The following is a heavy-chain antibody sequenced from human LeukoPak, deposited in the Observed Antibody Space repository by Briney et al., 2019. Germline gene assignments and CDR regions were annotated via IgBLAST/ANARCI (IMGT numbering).Heavy chain of an antibody. Sequence: SETLSPTCAVYGGSFSGYYWSWIRQPPGKGLEWIGEINHSGSTNYNPSLKSRVTISVDTSKNQFSLKLSSVTAADTAVYYCARWRDFWSGNNWFDPWGQGTLVTVSS. D-gene: IGHD3-3*01. J-gene: IGHJ5*02. CDR1: GGSFSGYY. CDR3: ARWRDFWSGNNWFDP. V-gene: IGHV4-34*01. CDR2: INHSGST.